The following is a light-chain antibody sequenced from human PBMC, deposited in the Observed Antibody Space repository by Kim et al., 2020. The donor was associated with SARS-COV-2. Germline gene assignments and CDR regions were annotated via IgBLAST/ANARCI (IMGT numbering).Light chain of an antibody. J-gene: IGLJ3*02. CDR3: QVWDSSTAGV. CDR2: RDS. Sequence: VALGQTARITCEGNNIGSKKVRWYQKKPGQAPVLVIYRDSNRPAGIPERCSGSNSGNTATLTISRAQAGDEADYYCQVWDSSTAGVFGGGTKLTVL. V-gene: IGLV3-9*01. CDR1: NIGSKK.